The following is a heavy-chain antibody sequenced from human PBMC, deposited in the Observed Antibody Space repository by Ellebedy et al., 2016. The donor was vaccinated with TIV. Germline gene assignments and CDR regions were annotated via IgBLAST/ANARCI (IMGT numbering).Heavy chain of an antibody. J-gene: IGHJ4*02. CDR1: GFTFRDSY. CDR2: ISVSNIYT. V-gene: IGHV3-11*06. Sequence: GESLKISCAASGFTFRDSYMSWVRQPPGKGLEWVSFISVSNIYTNYADSVKGRFTISRDNAKNSLYLQMNSLRPEDTAVYYCARGGYDFWNPRYWGQGTLVTVSS. D-gene: IGHD3-3*01. CDR3: ARGGYDFWNPRY.